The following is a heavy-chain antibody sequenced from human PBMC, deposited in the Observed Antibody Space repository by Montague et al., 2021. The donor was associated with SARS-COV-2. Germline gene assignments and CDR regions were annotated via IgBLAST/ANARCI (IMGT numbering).Heavy chain of an antibody. CDR3: ARRPLYSSSYFPAPFDS. CDR1: GYSFTSYW. Sequence: QSGAEVKKPGESLRISCKGSGYSFTSYWISWVRQMPGKGLEWMGTIYPGDSDTRYGPSFEGQVTISADNSITTAYLQWSSLKASDTAMYFCARRPLYSSSYFPAPFDSWGQGTLVTVSS. V-gene: IGHV5-51*01. CDR2: IYPGDSDT. J-gene: IGHJ4*02. D-gene: IGHD3-22*01.